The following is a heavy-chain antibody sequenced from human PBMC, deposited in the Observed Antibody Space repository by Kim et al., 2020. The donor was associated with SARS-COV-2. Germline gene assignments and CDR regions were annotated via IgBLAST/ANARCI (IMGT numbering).Heavy chain of an antibody. Sequence: RPAVQGQVTIAADKSISTAYLQWSSLKASDTAMYYCARRLRFLEWFTFDYWGRGTLVTVSS. J-gene: IGHJ4*02. CDR3: ARRLRFLEWFTFDY. V-gene: IGHV5-51*01. D-gene: IGHD3-3*01.